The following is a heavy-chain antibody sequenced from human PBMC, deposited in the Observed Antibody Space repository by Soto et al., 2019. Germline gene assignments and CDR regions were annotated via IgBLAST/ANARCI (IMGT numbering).Heavy chain of an antibody. D-gene: IGHD4-17*01. CDR3: ARFQQPVARHDYGGNYGMDV. V-gene: IGHV1-69*02. J-gene: IGHJ6*02. CDR1: GGTFSSYT. Sequence: VASVKVSCKASGGTFSSYTISWVRQAPGQGLEWMGRIIPILGIANYAQKFQGRVTITADKSTSTAYMELSSLRSEDTAVYYCARFQQPVARHDYGGNYGMDVWGQGTTVTVSS. CDR2: IIPILGIA.